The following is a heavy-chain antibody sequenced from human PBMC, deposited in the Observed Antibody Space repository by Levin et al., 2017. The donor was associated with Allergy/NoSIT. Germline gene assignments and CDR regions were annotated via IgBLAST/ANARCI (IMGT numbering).Heavy chain of an antibody. J-gene: IGHJ6*02. CDR3: ARALWLQRFRHYYYYYGMDV. Sequence: SVKVSCKASGGTFSSYAISWVRQAPGQGLEWMGGIIPIFGTANYAQKFQGRVTITADESTSTAYMELSSLRSEDTAVYYCARALWLQRFRHYYYYYGMDVWGQGTTVTVSS. V-gene: IGHV1-69*13. CDR2: IIPIFGTA. D-gene: IGHD2-21*01. CDR1: GGTFSSYA.